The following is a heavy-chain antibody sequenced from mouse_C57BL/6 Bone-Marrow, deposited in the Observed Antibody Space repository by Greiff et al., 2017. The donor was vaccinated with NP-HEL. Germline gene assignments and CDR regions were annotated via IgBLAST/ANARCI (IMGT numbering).Heavy chain of an antibody. Sequence: EVMLVESGGGLVKPGGSLKLSCAASGFTFSDYGMHWVRQAPEKGLEWVAYISSGSSTIYYADTVKGRFTISRDNAKNTLFLQMTSLRSEDTAMYYCARYGYLAWFAYWGQGTLVTVSA. CDR2: ISSGSSTI. CDR3: ARYGYLAWFAY. CDR1: GFTFSDYG. V-gene: IGHV5-17*01. D-gene: IGHD2-2*01. J-gene: IGHJ3*01.